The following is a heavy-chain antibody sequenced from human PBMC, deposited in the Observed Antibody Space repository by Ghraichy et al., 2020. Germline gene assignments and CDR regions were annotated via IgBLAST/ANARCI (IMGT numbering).Heavy chain of an antibody. CDR1: GGSISSSSYY. J-gene: IGHJ4*02. D-gene: IGHD2-21*01. CDR3: ARQHSGTGDFRFDY. Sequence: SQTLSLTCTVSGGSISSSSYYWGWIRQPPGKGLEWIGSIYYSGNTYYNPSLKSRVSISVITSKNQFSLKLSSVTAADTAVYYCARQHSGTGDFRFDYWGQGTLVTVSS. CDR2: IYYSGNT. V-gene: IGHV4-39*01.